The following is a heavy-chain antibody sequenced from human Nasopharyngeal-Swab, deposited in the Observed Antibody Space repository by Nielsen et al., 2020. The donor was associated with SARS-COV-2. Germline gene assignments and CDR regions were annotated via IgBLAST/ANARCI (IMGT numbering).Heavy chain of an antibody. Sequence: RQAPGKGLEWVSYISSSGSTIYYADSAKGRFTISRDNAKNSLYLQMNSLRAEDTAVYYCARTPRGYDILTGYYIRYYFDYWGQGTLVTVSS. CDR3: ARTPRGYDILTGYYIRYYFDY. D-gene: IGHD3-9*01. J-gene: IGHJ4*02. CDR2: ISSSGSTI. V-gene: IGHV3-11*01.